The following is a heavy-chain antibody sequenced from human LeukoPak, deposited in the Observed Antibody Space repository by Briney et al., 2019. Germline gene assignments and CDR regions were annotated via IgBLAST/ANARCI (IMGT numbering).Heavy chain of an antibody. CDR3: AKDKDTMVRGVTYYFDY. D-gene: IGHD3-10*01. CDR1: GFTFDDYA. CDR2: ISWNSGSI. V-gene: IGHV3-9*01. Sequence: PGGSLRLSCAASGFTFDDYAMHWVRQAPGKGLEWVSGISWNSGSIGYADSVKGRFTISRDNAKNSLYLQMNSMSAEDTALYYCAKDKDTMVRGVTYYFDYWGQGTLVTVSS. J-gene: IGHJ4*02.